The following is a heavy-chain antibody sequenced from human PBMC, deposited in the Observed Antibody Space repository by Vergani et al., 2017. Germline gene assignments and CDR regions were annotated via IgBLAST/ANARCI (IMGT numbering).Heavy chain of an antibody. CDR3: ANVDTAMVFDY. V-gene: IGHV4-39*07. CDR2: IYYSGRT. Sequence: QLQLQESGPGLVKPSETLSLTCTVSGGSISSSSYYWGWIRQPPGKGLEWIGSIYYSGRTYYNPSLKSRVTISVDTSKNQFSLKLSSVTAADTAVYYCANVDTAMVFDYWGQGTLVTVSS. CDR1: GGSISSSSYY. D-gene: IGHD5-18*01. J-gene: IGHJ4*02.